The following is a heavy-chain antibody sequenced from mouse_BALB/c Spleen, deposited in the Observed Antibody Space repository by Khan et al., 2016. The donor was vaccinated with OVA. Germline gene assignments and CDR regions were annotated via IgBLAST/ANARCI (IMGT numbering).Heavy chain of an antibody. V-gene: IGHV1-9*01. Sequence: QVQLKQSGAELMKPGASVKISCKATGYTFSSYWIEWVKQRPGHGLEWIGEILPGSGRNNYNEKFKGKATFTADTSSNTAYMQLSSLTSEDSAVYYCARGNYYGRSSWFCYWGQGTLVTVSA. CDR2: ILPGSGRN. CDR1: GYTFSSYW. CDR3: ARGNYYGRSSWFCY. J-gene: IGHJ3*01. D-gene: IGHD1-1*01.